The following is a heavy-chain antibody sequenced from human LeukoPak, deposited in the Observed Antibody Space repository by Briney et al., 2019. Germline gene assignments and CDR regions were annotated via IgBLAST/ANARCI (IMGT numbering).Heavy chain of an antibody. CDR2: IYHRGSI. D-gene: IGHD2-21*02. Sequence: SETLSLTCTVSGYSISSGYYWGWIRQPPGKGLEWIGSIYHRGSIYYNPSLKSRVTISVDTSKNQFSLKLSSVTAADTAVYYCARGVVTGPENWGQGILVTVSS. V-gene: IGHV4-38-2*02. CDR3: ARGVVTGPEN. J-gene: IGHJ4*02. CDR1: GYSISSGYY.